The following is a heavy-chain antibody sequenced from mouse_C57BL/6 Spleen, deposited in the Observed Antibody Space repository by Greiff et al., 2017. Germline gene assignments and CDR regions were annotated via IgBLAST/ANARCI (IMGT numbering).Heavy chain of an antibody. CDR1: GYTFTSYW. V-gene: IGHV1-55*01. Sequence: QVQLQQPGAELVKPGASVKMSCKASGYTFTSYWITWVKQRPGQGLEWIGDIYPGSGSTNYNEKFKSKATLTVDTSSSTAYMQLSSLTSEDSAVYYCAIYYYGSSYGYFGVWGTGTTVTVSS. J-gene: IGHJ1*03. CDR3: AIYYYGSSYGYFGV. D-gene: IGHD1-1*01. CDR2: IYPGSGST.